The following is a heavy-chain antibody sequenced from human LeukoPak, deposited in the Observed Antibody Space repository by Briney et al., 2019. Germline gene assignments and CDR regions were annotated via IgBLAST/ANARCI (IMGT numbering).Heavy chain of an antibody. CDR1: GGSISSISSNN. CDR2: IHYTGST. CDR3: ARLPTGYPNWFDT. J-gene: IGHJ5*02. D-gene: IGHD5-18*01. Sequence: PSETLSLTCAVSGGSISSISSNNWAWIRQPPGKGLELIAAIHYTGSTYYNPSFMSRVTISVDTSKNQFTLKLNSLTATDTAVYYCARLPTGYPNWFDTWGQGILVTVSS. V-gene: IGHV4-39*01.